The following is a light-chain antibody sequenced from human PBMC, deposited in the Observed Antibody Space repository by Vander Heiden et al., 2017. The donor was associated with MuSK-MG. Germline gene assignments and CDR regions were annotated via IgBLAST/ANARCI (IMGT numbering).Light chain of an antibody. CDR1: QSISSY. J-gene: IGKJ5*01. V-gene: IGKV1-39*01. CDR3: QQNDSTLLGT. CDR2: AAS. Sequence: DIQMTQSPSSLSESVGDRVTITCRASQSISSYLNWYQQKPGKAPKLLIYAASSLQSGVPSRFSGSGYGTDFTLTISSLQPEDFAPYYCQQNDSTLLGTFGQGTQLEIK.